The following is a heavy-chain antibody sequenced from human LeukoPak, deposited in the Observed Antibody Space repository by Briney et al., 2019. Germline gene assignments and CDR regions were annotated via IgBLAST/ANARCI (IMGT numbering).Heavy chain of an antibody. CDR1: GGSISSYY. CDR3: ARDPLDRTVRGVRTQGAFDI. V-gene: IGHV4-59*01. D-gene: IGHD3-3*01. CDR2: IYYSGST. J-gene: IGHJ3*02. Sequence: SGPTLVKPSETLSLTCTVSGGSISSYYWSWIRQPPGKGLEWIGYIYYSGSTNYNPSLKSRVTISVDTSKNQFSLKLSSVTAADTAVYYCARDPLDRTVRGVRTQGAFDIWGQGTMVTVSS.